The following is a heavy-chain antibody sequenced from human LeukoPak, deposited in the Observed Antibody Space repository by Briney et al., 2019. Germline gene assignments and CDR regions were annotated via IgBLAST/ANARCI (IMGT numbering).Heavy chain of an antibody. D-gene: IGHD3-10*01. Sequence: PGGSLRLSCAASGFTFSSYSMNWVRQAPGKGLEWVSYISSSSSTIYYADSVKGRFTISRDNAKNSLYLQMNSLRAEDTAVYYCARDRALYYGSREFDLWGRGTLVTVSS. V-gene: IGHV3-48*04. CDR3: ARDRALYYGSREFDL. J-gene: IGHJ2*01. CDR2: ISSSSSTI. CDR1: GFTFSSYS.